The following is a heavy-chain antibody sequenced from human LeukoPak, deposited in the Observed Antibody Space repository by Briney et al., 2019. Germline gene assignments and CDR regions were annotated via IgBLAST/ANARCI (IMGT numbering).Heavy chain of an antibody. V-gene: IGHV3-21*01. Sequence: GGSLRPSCAASGFTFSSYSMNWVRQAPGKGLGWVSSISSGSSYIYYADSVKDRFTISRDNAKNSLYLQMNSLRGEDTAVYYCARIYSNGWPDYWGQGTLVTVSS. J-gene: IGHJ4*02. CDR3: ARIYSNGWPDY. CDR2: ISSGSSYI. D-gene: IGHD6-19*01. CDR1: GFTFSSYS.